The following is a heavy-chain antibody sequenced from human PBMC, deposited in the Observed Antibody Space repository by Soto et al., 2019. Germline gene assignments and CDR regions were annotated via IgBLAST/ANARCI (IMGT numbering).Heavy chain of an antibody. V-gene: IGHV1-69*08. CDR2: IIPIIGIA. CDR3: ARDRYGSGSYYGMDV. CDR1: GGTFSSYT. Sequence: QVQLVQSGAEVKQPGSSVKVSCKSSGGTFSSYTISWVRQAPGQGLEWMGRIIPIIGIANYAQKYQVRVTMTADTSTSTGYMELSSLRAEDTAVYYCARDRYGSGSYYGMDVWGQGTTVTVSS. D-gene: IGHD3-10*01. J-gene: IGHJ6*02.